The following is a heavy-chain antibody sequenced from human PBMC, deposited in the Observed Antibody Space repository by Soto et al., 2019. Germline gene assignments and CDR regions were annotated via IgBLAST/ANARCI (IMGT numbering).Heavy chain of an antibody. D-gene: IGHD3-3*01. CDR1: GFTFSSYW. V-gene: IGHV3-74*01. J-gene: IGHJ5*02. CDR2: INSDGSST. Sequence: PGGSLRLSCAASGFTFSSYWMHWVRQAPGKGLVWVSRINSDGSSTSYADSVKGRFTISRDNAKNTLYLQMNSLRAEDTAVDYCARDSSDYDFWSGYYQNWFDPWGKGTLVTVSS. CDR3: ARDSSDYDFWSGYYQNWFDP.